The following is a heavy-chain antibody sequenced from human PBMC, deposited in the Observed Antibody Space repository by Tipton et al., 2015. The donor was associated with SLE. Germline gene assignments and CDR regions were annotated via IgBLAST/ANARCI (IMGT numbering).Heavy chain of an antibody. CDR2: INHSGST. V-gene: IGHV4-39*07. CDR3: ARGIGYCSSTSCEGGFDY. CDR1: GGSISSSSYY. Sequence: TLSLTCTVSGGSISSSSYYWSWIRQPPGKGLEWIGEINHSGSTNYNPSLKSRVTISVDTSKNQFSLKLSSVTAADTAVYYCARGIGYCSSTSCEGGFDYWGQGTLFTVSS. D-gene: IGHD2-2*03. J-gene: IGHJ4*02.